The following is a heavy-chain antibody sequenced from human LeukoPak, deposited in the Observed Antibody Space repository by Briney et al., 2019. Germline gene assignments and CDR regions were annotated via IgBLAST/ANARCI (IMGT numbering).Heavy chain of an antibody. CDR2: IYYSGST. J-gene: IGHJ4*02. CDR3: ARALYDFWGGYLFDY. CDR1: GGSISSYY. Sequence: PSETLSLTCTVSGGSISSYYWSWIRQPPGKGLEWIGYIYYSGSTNYNPSLKSRVTISVDTSKNQFSLKLSSVTAADTAVYYCARALYDFWGGYLFDYWGQGTLVTVSS. D-gene: IGHD3-3*01. V-gene: IGHV4-59*01.